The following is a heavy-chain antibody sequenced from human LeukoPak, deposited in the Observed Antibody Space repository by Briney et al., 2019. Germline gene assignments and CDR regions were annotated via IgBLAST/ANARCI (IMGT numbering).Heavy chain of an antibody. D-gene: IGHD6-13*01. V-gene: IGHV3-30-3*01. Sequence: SGGSLRLSCAASGFTFSSYAMHWVRQAPGKGLEWVAVISYDGSNKYYADSVKGRFTISRDNSKNTVYLQMNSLRAEDTAVYYCAKDTTGVAAADYWGQGTLVTVSS. CDR3: AKDTTGVAAADY. CDR1: GFTFSSYA. J-gene: IGHJ4*02. CDR2: ISYDGSNK.